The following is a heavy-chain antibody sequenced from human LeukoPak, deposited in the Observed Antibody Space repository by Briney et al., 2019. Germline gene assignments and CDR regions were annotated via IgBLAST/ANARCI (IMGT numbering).Heavy chain of an antibody. D-gene: IGHD3-22*01. J-gene: IGHJ5*02. CDR3: ASFPPRSGYYCRGLNWFDP. V-gene: IGHV4-38-2*02. CDR2: IYHSGST. CDR1: GYSISSGYY. Sequence: PSETLSLTCTVSGYSISSGYYWGWIRQPPGKGLEWIGSIYHSGSTYYNPSLKSRVTISVDTSKNQFSLKLSSVTAADTAVYYCASFPPRSGYYCRGLNWFDPWGQGTLVTVSS.